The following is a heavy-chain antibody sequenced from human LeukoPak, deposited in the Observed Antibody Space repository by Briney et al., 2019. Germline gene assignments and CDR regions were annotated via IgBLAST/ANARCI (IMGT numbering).Heavy chain of an antibody. CDR2: INPNSGGT. Sequence: ASVKVSCKASGYTFTGYYMHWVRQAPGQGLEWMGWINPNSGGTNYAQKLQGRVTMTTDTSTSTAYMELRRLRSDDTAVYYCARGRRGGYNFDYWGQGTLVTVSS. CDR1: GYTFTGYY. V-gene: IGHV1-2*02. D-gene: IGHD3-10*01. CDR3: ARGRRGGYNFDY. J-gene: IGHJ4*02.